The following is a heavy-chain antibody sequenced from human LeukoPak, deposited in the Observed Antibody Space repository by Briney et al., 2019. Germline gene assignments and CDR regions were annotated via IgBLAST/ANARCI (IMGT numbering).Heavy chain of an antibody. J-gene: IGHJ4*02. CDR3: AKTTPGIAAAGTRYYFDY. V-gene: IGHV3-23*01. CDR2: ISGGGGNT. Sequence: PGGSLRLSCAASGFTFSSYAMSWVRQAPGKGLEWVSAISGGGGNTYYADSVKGRFTISRDNSKNTLYLQMNSLRAEDTAVYYCAKTTPGIAAAGTRYYFDYWGQGTLVTVSS. D-gene: IGHD6-13*01. CDR1: GFTFSSYA.